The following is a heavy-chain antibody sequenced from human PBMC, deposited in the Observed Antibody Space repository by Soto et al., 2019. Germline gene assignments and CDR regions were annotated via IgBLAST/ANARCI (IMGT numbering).Heavy chain of an antibody. J-gene: IGHJ6*03. V-gene: IGHV3-23*01. D-gene: IGHD2-15*01. CDR3: AKYCSGGSCPLYYYYYYMDV. CDR2: ISGSGGST. CDR1: GFTFSSYA. Sequence: RGTLRLSCAASGFTFSSYAMSWVRHAPGKGLEWVSAISGSGGSTYYADSVKGRFTISRDNSKNTLYLQMNSLRAEDTVVYFCAKYCSGGSCPLYYYYYYMDVWGKGT.